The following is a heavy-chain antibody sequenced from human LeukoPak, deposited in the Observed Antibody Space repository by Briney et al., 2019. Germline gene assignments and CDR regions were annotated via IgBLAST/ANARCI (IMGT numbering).Heavy chain of an antibody. Sequence: SETLSLTCAVSGGSFSGYYWTWIRQPPGKGLEWIGEINHSGSANYSPSLSSRVTIPLDMSENQFSLKLTSVTAADTAVYYCARGKGTVTPHGGKEPLVPVS. CDR2: INHSGSA. CDR3: ARGKGTVTPH. J-gene: IGHJ4*02. D-gene: IGHD4-17*01. CDR1: GGSFSGYY. V-gene: IGHV4-34*01.